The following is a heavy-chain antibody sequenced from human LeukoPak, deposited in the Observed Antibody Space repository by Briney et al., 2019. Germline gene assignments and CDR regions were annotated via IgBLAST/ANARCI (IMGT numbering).Heavy chain of an antibody. CDR3: ARSRSFVYYFDY. V-gene: IGHV3-30*01. CDR1: GFTFSSYA. D-gene: IGHD2-2*01. J-gene: IGHJ4*02. CDR2: ISYDGSNK. Sequence: GGSLRLSCAASGFTFSSYAMHWVRQAPGKGLEWVAVISYDGSNKYYADSVKGRFTVSRDNSKNTLYLQMNSLRAEDTAVYYCARSRSFVYYFDYWGQGTLVTVSS.